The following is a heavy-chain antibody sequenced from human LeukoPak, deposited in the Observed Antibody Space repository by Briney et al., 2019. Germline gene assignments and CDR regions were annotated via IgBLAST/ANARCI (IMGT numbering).Heavy chain of an antibody. CDR2: IYHSGST. D-gene: IGHD5-18*01. Sequence: SETLSLTCTVSGYSISSGYYWGWIRQPPGKGLEWIGSIYHSGSTYYNPSLKSRVTISVDTSKNQFSLKLSSVTAADTAVYYCASRGYSYGGFGYWGQGTLVTVSS. V-gene: IGHV4-38-2*02. CDR3: ASRGYSYGGFGY. CDR1: GYSISSGYY. J-gene: IGHJ4*02.